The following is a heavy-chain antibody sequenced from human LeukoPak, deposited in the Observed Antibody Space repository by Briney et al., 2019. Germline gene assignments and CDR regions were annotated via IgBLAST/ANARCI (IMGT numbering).Heavy chain of an antibody. CDR3: ARGLYYYDSPDAFDI. V-gene: IGHV4-61*02. Sequence: PSETLSLTCTVSGGSISSSDYYWSWIRQPAGKGLEWIGRIYTSGSTNYNPSLKSRVTMSVDTSKNQFSLKLSSVTAADTAVYYCARGLYYYDSPDAFDIWGQGTMVTVSS. CDR2: IYTSGST. CDR1: GGSISSSDYY. D-gene: IGHD3-22*01. J-gene: IGHJ3*02.